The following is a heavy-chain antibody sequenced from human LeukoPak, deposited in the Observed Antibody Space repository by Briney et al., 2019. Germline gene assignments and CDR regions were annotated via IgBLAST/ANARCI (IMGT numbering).Heavy chain of an antibody. CDR3: AILRRSRGWFDY. D-gene: IGHD2-15*01. V-gene: IGHV4-59*08. Sequence: KPSETLSLTCTVSAGSVSINYCNWIRIRQPPGKGLEWIGYIYYSGSTNYNPSLKSRVTVSVDTSKNQFSLKLSSVTAADTALYYCAILRRSRGWFDYWGQGTLVTVSS. CDR1: AGSVSINYCN. J-gene: IGHJ4*02. CDR2: IYYSGST.